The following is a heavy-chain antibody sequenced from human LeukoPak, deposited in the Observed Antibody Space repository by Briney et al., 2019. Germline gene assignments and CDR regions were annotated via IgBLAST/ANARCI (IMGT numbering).Heavy chain of an antibody. J-gene: IGHJ4*02. V-gene: IGHV4-39*07. CDR2: IYYSGST. CDR3: ARDRRAVTTGAPFDY. D-gene: IGHD4-17*01. Sequence: SETLSLTCTVSGGSISTSSYYWGWIRQSPGKGLEWIGSIYYSGSTYYNPSLKSRVTISVDTSKNQFSLKLSSVTAADTAVCYCARDRRAVTTGAPFDYWGQGTLVTVSS. CDR1: GGSISTSSYY.